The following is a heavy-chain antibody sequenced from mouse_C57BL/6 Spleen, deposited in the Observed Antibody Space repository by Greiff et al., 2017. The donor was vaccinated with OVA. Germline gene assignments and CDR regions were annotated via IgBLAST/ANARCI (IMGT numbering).Heavy chain of an antibody. D-gene: IGHD1-1*01. CDR1: GFSLTSYG. V-gene: IGHV2-6-1*01. CDR2: IWSDGST. CDR3: ARQNYYGSRSYAMDY. J-gene: IGHJ4*01. Sequence: QVQLKESGPGLVAPSQSLSITCTVSGFSLTSYGVHWVRQPPGKGLEWLVVIWSDGSTTYTSALKSRLSISKDNSKSQVFLKMNSLQTDDTAMYYCARQNYYGSRSYAMDYWGQGTSVTVSS.